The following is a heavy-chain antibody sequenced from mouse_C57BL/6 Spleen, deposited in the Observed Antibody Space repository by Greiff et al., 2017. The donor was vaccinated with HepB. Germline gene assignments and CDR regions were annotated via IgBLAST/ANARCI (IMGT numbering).Heavy chain of an antibody. CDR1: GYTFTSYG. Sequence: VQRVESGAELARPGASVKLSCKASGYTFTSYGISWVKQRTGQGLEWIGEIYPRSGNTYYNEKFKGKATLTADKSSSTAYMELRSLTSEDSAVYFCARSDYGSRDAMDYWGQGTSVTVSS. J-gene: IGHJ4*01. CDR3: ARSDYGSRDAMDY. CDR2: IYPRSGNT. V-gene: IGHV1-81*01. D-gene: IGHD1-1*01.